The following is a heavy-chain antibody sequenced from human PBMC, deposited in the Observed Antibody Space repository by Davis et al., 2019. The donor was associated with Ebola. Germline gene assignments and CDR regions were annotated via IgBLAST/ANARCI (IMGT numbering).Heavy chain of an antibody. D-gene: IGHD3-3*01. CDR1: GFTFSSYS. J-gene: IGHJ5*02. CDR2: INRDESGI. Sequence: HTGGSLRLSCAVSGFTFSSYSMNWVRQAPGKGLVWVSRINRDESGITYADSVKGRFTISRDNAKNTLYLQMNSLRAEDTAIYYCAKYITTSPSRYFDPWGQGTLVTVSS. CDR3: AKYITTSPSRYFDP. V-gene: IGHV3-74*01.